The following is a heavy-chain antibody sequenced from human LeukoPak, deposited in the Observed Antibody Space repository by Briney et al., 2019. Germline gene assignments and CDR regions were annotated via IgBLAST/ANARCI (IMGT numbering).Heavy chain of an antibody. J-gene: IGHJ6*03. D-gene: IGHD2-15*01. CDR2: TYYSGST. CDR3: ARGRKIVVVVGTTRTHRDYYMNV. Sequence: SETLSLTCTVSGGSISSYYWSWLRQPPGKGLEWIGYTYYSGSTNYNPSLKSRVTISVDTSKNQFSLKLSSVTAADTAVYYCARGRKIVVVVGTTRTHRDYYMNVWGKGTTVTVSS. CDR1: GGSISSYY. V-gene: IGHV4-59*12.